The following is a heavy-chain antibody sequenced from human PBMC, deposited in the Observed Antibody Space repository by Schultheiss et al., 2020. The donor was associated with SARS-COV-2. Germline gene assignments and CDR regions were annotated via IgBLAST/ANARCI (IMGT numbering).Heavy chain of an antibody. V-gene: IGHV4-59*12. D-gene: IGHD3-3*01. CDR2: IYFNGNT. CDR3: ARGSTIREGYFDY. CDR1: GGSISSYY. Sequence: SQTLSLTCTVSGGSISSYYWSWIRQPPGKGLEWIGRIYFNGNTYFNPSLKSRVTISVDTSKNQFSLKLSSVTAADTAVYYCARGSTIREGYFDYWGQGTLVTVSS. J-gene: IGHJ4*02.